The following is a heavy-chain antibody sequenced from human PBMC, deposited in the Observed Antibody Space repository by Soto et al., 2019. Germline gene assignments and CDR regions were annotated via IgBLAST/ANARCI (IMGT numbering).Heavy chain of an antibody. J-gene: IGHJ4*02. CDR2: LNYNGIYM. V-gene: IGHV3-21*06. CDR3: ARKGDSDISGYGYFDH. D-gene: IGHD3-22*01. Sequence: DVQLVESGGGLVEPGGSLRLSCAASGFSFSSSGMPWVRQAPGRGLEYVSSLNYNGIYMFYAEPAKGRFTISSDNAQNFVYLWMNGMRAEDTAVDCCARKGDSDISGYGYFDHWGQGTLVTVSS. CDR1: GFSFSSSG.